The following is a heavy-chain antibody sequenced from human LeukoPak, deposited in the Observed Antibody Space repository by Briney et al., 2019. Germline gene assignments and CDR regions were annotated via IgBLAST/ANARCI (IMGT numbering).Heavy chain of an antibody. J-gene: IGHJ4*02. V-gene: IGHV1-2*02. D-gene: IGHD6-19*01. CDR1: GYTFTGYY. CDR2: INPNTGGT. Sequence: ASVKVSCKASGYTFTGYYMHWVRQAPGQGLEWMGWINPNTGGTNYAQKFQGRVTMIRDTTISSAYMELSRLTSDDTAVYHCASYPRYSSSPPFDYWGQGTLVTVSS. CDR3: ASYPRYSSSPPFDY.